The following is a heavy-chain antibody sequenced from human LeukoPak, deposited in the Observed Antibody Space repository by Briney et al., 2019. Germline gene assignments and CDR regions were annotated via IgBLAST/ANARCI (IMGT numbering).Heavy chain of an antibody. CDR3: ARVRRIVVVPAAIPDWFDP. CDR1: GYTFTSYG. D-gene: IGHD2-2*02. CDR2: ISAYNGNT. Sequence: ASVKVSCKASGYTFTSYGISWVRQAPGQGLEWMGWISAYNGNTNYAQKLQGRVTMTTDTSTSTAYMELRSLRSDDMAVYYCARVRRIVVVPAAIPDWFDPWGQGALVTVSS. V-gene: IGHV1-18*03. J-gene: IGHJ5*02.